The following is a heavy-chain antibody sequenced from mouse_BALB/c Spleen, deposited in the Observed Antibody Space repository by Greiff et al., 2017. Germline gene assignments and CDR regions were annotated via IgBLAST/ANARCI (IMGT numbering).Heavy chain of an antibody. CDR2: ISYDGSN. J-gene: IGHJ2*01. CDR1: GYSITSGYY. CDR3: ARVYYGNYFDY. Sequence: ESGPGLVKPSQSLSLTCSVTGYSITSGYYWNWIRQFPGNKLEWMGYISYDGSNNYNPSLKNRISITRDTSKNQFFLKLNSVTTEDTATYYCARVYYGNYFDYGGQGTTLTVAS. D-gene: IGHD2-1*01. V-gene: IGHV3-6*02.